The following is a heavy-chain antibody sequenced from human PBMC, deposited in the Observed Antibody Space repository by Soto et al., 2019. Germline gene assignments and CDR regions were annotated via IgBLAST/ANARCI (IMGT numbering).Heavy chain of an antibody. CDR1: GGTFSSYA. D-gene: IGHD2-2*01. CDR3: ARSQGSSTSLVIYYYNYYGMDV. CDR2: IIPISGTA. V-gene: IGHV1-69*01. Sequence: QVQLVQSGAEVKKPGSSVKVSCKASGGTFSSYAISWVRQAPGQGLEWMGGIIPISGTANYAQKFQGRVTMTADESTSTAYMELSSLRSEATAVYYCARSQGSSTSLVIYYYNYYGMDVWGQGTTVTVSS. J-gene: IGHJ6*02.